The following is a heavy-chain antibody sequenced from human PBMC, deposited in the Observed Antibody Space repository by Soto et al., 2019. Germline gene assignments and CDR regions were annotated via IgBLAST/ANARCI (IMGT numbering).Heavy chain of an antibody. CDR3: ASRDPGTSVDY. D-gene: IGHD1-7*01. J-gene: IGHJ4*02. CDR1: GGSFTSNNW. V-gene: IGHV4-4*02. CDR2: IYRTGST. Sequence: SETLSLTCAVSGGSFTSNNWWTWVRQPPGQGLEWIGEIYRTGSTNYNPSLKSRVTISLDESENQFSLKVTSLTAADTAVYYCASRDPGTSVDYWGQGTLVTVSS.